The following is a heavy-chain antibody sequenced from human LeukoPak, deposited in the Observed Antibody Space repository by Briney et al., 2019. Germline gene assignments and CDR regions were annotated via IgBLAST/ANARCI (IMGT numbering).Heavy chain of an antibody. CDR2: IYDSGST. V-gene: IGHV4-39*07. Sequence: PSETLSLTCTVSGGSIRSSYYYWGWIRQPPGEGLEWIGSIYDSGSTYYNPSLKSRVTISVDTSKNQFSLKLSSVTAADTAVYYCARGPPGSYPHYYGMDVWGQGTTVTVSS. CDR1: GGSIRSSYYY. D-gene: IGHD1-26*01. J-gene: IGHJ6*02. CDR3: ARGPPGSYPHYYGMDV.